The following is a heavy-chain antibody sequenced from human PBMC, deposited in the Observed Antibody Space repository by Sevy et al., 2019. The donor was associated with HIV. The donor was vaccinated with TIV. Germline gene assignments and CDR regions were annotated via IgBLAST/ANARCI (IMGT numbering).Heavy chain of an antibody. J-gene: IGHJ4*02. D-gene: IGHD6-13*01. CDR3: VRAIAADGSF. V-gene: IGHV3-7*01. CDR1: GFSLNSYW. Sequence: GGSLRLSCTASGFSLNSYWMSWVRQAPGKGLEWVANIKQDGSVKYYVDSVKGRFTISRDNARNLLYLQMNSLRAEDTALYYCVRAIAADGSFWGQGTLVTVSS. CDR2: IKQDGSVK.